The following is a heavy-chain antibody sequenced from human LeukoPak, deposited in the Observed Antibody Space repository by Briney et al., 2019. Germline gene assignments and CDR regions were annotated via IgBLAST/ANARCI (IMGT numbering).Heavy chain of an antibody. Sequence: GRSLRLSCAASGFTFSSYAMHWVRQAPGKGLEWVAVISYDGSNKYYADSVKGRFTISRDNSKNTLYLQMNSLRAEDTAVYYCAKERSLEIAVAGTIFDYWGQGTLVTVSS. CDR3: AKERSLEIAVAGTIFDY. V-gene: IGHV3-30-3*01. CDR2: ISYDGSNK. J-gene: IGHJ4*02. D-gene: IGHD6-19*01. CDR1: GFTFSSYA.